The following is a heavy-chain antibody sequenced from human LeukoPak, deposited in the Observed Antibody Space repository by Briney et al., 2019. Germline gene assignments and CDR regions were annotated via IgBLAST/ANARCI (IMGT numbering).Heavy chain of an antibody. Sequence: QPGGSLRLSCAASGFTSSGHYIDWVRQAPGKGLEWLGRIRNKGQGNTTEYSASVKGRFSFSRDESNNSLDLLVNSLKIEDTAVYYCCTTVITSRYMDVWGKGTTVAISS. CDR3: CTTVITSRYMDV. CDR1: GFTSSGHY. J-gene: IGHJ6*03. CDR2: IRNKGQGNTT. V-gene: IGHV3-72*01. D-gene: IGHD4-23*01.